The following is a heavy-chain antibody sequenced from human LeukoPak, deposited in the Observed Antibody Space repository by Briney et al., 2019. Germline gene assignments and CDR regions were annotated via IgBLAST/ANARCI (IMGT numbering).Heavy chain of an antibody. CDR3: ARGDSGYDYGFDN. D-gene: IGHD5-12*01. V-gene: IGHV1-69*05. Sequence: SVKVSCKASGGTFSSHAISWVRQAPGQGLELVGGIIPIFGTTNYAQKFQGRVTITTDESTSTGYMELRSLRSDDTAVYYCARGDSGYDYGFDNWGQGTLVTVSS. CDR2: IIPIFGTT. J-gene: IGHJ4*02. CDR1: GGTFSSHA.